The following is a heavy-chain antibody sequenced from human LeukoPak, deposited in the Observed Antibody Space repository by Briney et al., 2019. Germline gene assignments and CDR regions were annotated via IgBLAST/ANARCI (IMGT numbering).Heavy chain of an antibody. CDR2: TKQDGSEK. D-gene: IGHD6-13*01. V-gene: IGHV3-7*01. CDR1: GFTFSNYW. CDR3: ARDSIRGRPLVAFDI. J-gene: IGHJ3*02. Sequence: GGSLRLSCAASGFTFSNYWMSWVRQAPGKGLEWVADTKQDGSEKYYVDSVKGRFTISKDNAKNSLYLQMNSLRAEDTAVYYCARDSIRGRPLVAFDIWGQGTMVTVSS.